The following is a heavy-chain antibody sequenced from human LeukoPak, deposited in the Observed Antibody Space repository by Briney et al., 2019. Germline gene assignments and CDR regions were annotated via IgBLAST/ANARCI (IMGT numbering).Heavy chain of an antibody. CDR3: ARDNDSWYWFDP. V-gene: IGHV1-2*02. D-gene: IGHD6-13*01. J-gene: IGHJ5*02. CDR2: INPNSGGT. Sequence: ASVKVSCKASGYTFTGYYMHWVRQAPGQGLEWMGWINPNSGGTNYAQKFQGRDTMTRDTSISTAYMELSRLRSDDTAVYYCARDNDSWYWFDPWGQGTLVTVSS. CDR1: GYTFTGYY.